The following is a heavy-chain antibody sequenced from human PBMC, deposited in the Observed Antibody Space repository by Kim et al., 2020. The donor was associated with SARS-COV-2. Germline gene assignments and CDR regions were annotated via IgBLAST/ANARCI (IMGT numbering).Heavy chain of an antibody. CDR3: ARDPKRWFGELLKWFGP. CDR2: ISGYNGNT. D-gene: IGHD3-10*01. V-gene: IGHV1-18*01. Sequence: ASVKVSCKASGYTFSSSCISWVRQAPGQGLEWMGWISGYNGNTNSAQKFQGRVTMTTDTSTSTAYMELRSLRSDDTAVYYCARDPKRWFGELLKWFGPWGQGTLVTVSS. J-gene: IGHJ5*02. CDR1: GYTFSSSC.